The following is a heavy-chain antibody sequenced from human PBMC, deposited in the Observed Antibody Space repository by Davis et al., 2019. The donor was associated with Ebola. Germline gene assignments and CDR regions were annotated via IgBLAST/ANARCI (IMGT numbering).Heavy chain of an antibody. J-gene: IGHJ3*02. D-gene: IGHD2-15*01. V-gene: IGHV3-21*01. CDR2: ISGNSYYI. CDR1: GFTFSRYS. Sequence: GESLKISCAASGFTFSRYSMNWVRQAPGKGLEWVSSISGNSYYIYYADSLKGRFTISRDNSKNILYLQMNSLRADDTAVYYCVRATDYCIGGYCSAHKYAFDIWGQGTMVTVSS. CDR3: VRATDYCIGGYCSAHKYAFDI.